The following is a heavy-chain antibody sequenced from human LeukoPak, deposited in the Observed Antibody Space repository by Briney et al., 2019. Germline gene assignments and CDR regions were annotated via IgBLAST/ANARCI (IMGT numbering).Heavy chain of an antibody. Sequence: ASVKVSCKASGYTFTGYYMHWVRQAPGQGLEWMGWINPNSGGTNYAQKFQGRVTMTRDTSISTAYMELSRLRSDDTAAYYCAREGGYSGYDEFDYWGQGTLVTVSS. V-gene: IGHV1-2*02. J-gene: IGHJ4*02. D-gene: IGHD5-12*01. CDR3: AREGGYSGYDEFDY. CDR1: GYTFTGYY. CDR2: INPNSGGT.